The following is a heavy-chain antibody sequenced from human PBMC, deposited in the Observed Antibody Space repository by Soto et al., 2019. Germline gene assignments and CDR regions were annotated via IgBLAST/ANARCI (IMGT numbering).Heavy chain of an antibody. CDR3: AKDGVYYDILTGPPPPRWKVGVVMDV. V-gene: IGHV3-23*01. Sequence: GGSLRLSCAASGFTFSSYAMSWVRQAPGKGLEWVSAISGSGGSTYYADSVKGRFTISRDNSKNTLYLQMNSLRAEDTAVYYCAKDGVYYDILTGPPPPRWKVGVVMDVWGQGTTVTVSS. CDR2: ISGSGGST. CDR1: GFTFSSYA. J-gene: IGHJ6*02. D-gene: IGHD3-9*01.